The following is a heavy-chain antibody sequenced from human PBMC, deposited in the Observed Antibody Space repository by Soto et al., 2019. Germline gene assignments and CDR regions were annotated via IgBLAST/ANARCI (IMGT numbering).Heavy chain of an antibody. CDR3: ARSRITMVRSSSRPSNWFDP. V-gene: IGHV1-2*02. CDR1: GYTFTGYY. D-gene: IGHD3-10*01. J-gene: IGHJ5*02. Sequence: ASVKVSCKASGYTFTGYYMHWVRQAPGQGLEWMGWINPNSGGTNYAQKFQGRVTMIRDTSISTAYMELSRLRSDDTAVYYCARSRITMVRSSSRPSNWFDPWGQGTLVTVSS. CDR2: INPNSGGT.